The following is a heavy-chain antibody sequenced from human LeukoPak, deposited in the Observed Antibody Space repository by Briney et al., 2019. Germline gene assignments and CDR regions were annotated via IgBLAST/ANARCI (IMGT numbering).Heavy chain of an antibody. CDR2: ISYDGSNK. CDR1: GFTFSSYG. V-gene: IGHV3-30*18. D-gene: IGHD5-24*01. J-gene: IGHJ3*02. CDR3: AKGGYNLADAFDI. Sequence: GGSLRLSCAASGFTFSSYGMHWVRQAPGKGLEWVAVISYDGSNKYYADSVKGRFTISRDNSKNTLYLQMNSLRAEDTAVYYCAKGGYNLADAFDIWGQGTMVTVSS.